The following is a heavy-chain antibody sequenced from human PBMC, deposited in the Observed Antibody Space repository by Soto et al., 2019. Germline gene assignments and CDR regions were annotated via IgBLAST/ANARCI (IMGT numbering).Heavy chain of an antibody. D-gene: IGHD2-21*02. CDR2: IWYDGSNR. CDR3: ARDQGYGGNSYWYFDL. Sequence: GGSLRLSCAASGFTFSSYGMHWVRQAPGKGLEWVAVIWYDGSNRYYADSVKGRFTISRDNSKNTLYLQMNSLRAEDTAVYYCARDQGYGGNSYWYFDLWGRGTLVTVSS. CDR1: GFTFSSYG. J-gene: IGHJ2*01. V-gene: IGHV3-33*01.